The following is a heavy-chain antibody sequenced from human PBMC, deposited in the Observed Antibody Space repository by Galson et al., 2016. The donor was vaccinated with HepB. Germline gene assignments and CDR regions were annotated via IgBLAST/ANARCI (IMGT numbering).Heavy chain of an antibody. J-gene: IGHJ4*02. V-gene: IGHV3-53*01. CDR2: IYSGGTT. Sequence: SLRLSCAASGFTVSSNYMSWVRQAPGKGLEGVSVIYSGGTTFYGDSVKGRFTITRDTSKNTLYLQMNSLRAEDTAVYYCATAPPLGYWGQGTLVTVSS. CDR1: GFTVSSNY. CDR3: ATAPPLGY. D-gene: IGHD3-16*01.